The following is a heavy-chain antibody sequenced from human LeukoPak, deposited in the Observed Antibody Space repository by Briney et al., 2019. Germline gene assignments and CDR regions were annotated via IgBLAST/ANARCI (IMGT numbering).Heavy chain of an antibody. Sequence: ASVKVSCKASGHTFTSYAMNWVRQAPGQGLEWMGWISAYNGNTNYAQKLQGRVTMTTDTSTSTAYMELRSLRSDDTAVYYCARDRGIHYFDYWGQGTLVTVSS. V-gene: IGHV1-18*01. CDR3: ARDRGIHYFDY. D-gene: IGHD1-14*01. J-gene: IGHJ4*02. CDR1: GHTFTSYA. CDR2: ISAYNGNT.